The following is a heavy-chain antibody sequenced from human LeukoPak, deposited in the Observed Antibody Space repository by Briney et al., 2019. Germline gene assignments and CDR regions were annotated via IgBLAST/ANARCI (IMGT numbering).Heavy chain of an antibody. CDR1: GFTFDDYA. Sequence: PGRSLRLSCAASGFTFDDYAMHWVRQAPGKGLEWISGISWNSGNIGYADSVKGRFTISRDNAKNSLYLQMNSLRAEDTALYYCAKTTYYDFWSGYYFDYWGQGTLVSVSS. J-gene: IGHJ4*02. CDR3: AKTTYYDFWSGYYFDY. V-gene: IGHV3-9*01. CDR2: ISWNSGNI. D-gene: IGHD3-3*01.